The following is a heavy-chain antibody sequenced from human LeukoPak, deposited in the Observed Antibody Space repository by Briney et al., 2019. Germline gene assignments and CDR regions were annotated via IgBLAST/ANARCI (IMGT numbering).Heavy chain of an antibody. CDR1: GFTVSNNY. Sequence: PGGSLRLSCVASGFTVSNNYMTWVRQAPGKGLEWVSLIYSSGSTYYADSVKGRFTISRDNSKNTLYLQVNSLRAEDTAVYYCARRGDSGRSFDYWGQGTLVTVSS. D-gene: IGHD2-15*01. CDR3: ARRGDSGRSFDY. J-gene: IGHJ4*02. V-gene: IGHV3-53*01. CDR2: IYSSGST.